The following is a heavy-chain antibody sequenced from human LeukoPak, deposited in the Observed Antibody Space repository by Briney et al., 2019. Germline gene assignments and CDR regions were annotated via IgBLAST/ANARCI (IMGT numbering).Heavy chain of an antibody. V-gene: IGHV1-69*13. D-gene: IGHD3-10*01. Sequence: ASVKVSCKASGGTFSSYAISWVRQARGHGLEWMGGIIPIFGTANYAQKFQGRATITADESTSTAYMELSSLRSEDTAVYYCARVSANTYYYGSGSYQYFDYWGKGTLVTVSS. J-gene: IGHJ4*02. CDR2: IIPIFGTA. CDR1: GGTFSSYA. CDR3: ARVSANTYYYGSGSYQYFDY.